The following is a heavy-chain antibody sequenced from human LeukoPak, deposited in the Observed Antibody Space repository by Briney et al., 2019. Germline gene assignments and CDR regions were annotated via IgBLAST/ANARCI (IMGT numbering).Heavy chain of an antibody. CDR2: ISSSSSYI. J-gene: IGHJ3*02. CDR1: GFTFSSYS. D-gene: IGHD3-3*01. V-gene: IGHV3-21*01. Sequence: GGSLRLSCAASGFTFSSYSMNWVRQAPGKGLEWVPSISSSSSYIYYADSVKGRFTISRDNAKNSLYLQMNSLRAEDTAVYYCARGSGQRAFDIWGQGTMVTVSS. CDR3: ARGSGQRAFDI.